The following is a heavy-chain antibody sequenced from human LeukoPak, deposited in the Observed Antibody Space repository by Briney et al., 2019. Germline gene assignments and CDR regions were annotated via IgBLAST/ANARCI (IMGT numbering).Heavy chain of an antibody. CDR3: ARLKGHYYDDERYFDY. D-gene: IGHD3-22*01. Sequence: PGGSLRLSCAASGFTFCIYAMHWVRQAPGKGLEYVSAISSNGGSTYYANSVKGRFTISRDNSKNTLYLQMGSLRAEDMAVYYCARLKGHYYDDERYFDYWGQGTLVTVSS. V-gene: IGHV3-64*01. CDR2: ISSNGGST. J-gene: IGHJ4*02. CDR1: GFTFCIYA.